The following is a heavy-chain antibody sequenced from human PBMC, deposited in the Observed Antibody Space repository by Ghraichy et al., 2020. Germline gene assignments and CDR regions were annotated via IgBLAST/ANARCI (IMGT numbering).Heavy chain of an antibody. CDR3: AKEPGGSWYPEIDY. D-gene: IGHD6-13*01. J-gene: IGHJ4*02. Sequence: GGSLRLSCAASGFTFSSYGMHWVRQAPGKGLEWVAFIRYDGSNKYYADSVKGRFTISRDNSKNTLYLQMNSLRAEDTAVYYCAKEPGGSWYPEIDYWGQGTLVTVSS. CDR2: IRYDGSNK. V-gene: IGHV3-30*02. CDR1: GFTFSSYG.